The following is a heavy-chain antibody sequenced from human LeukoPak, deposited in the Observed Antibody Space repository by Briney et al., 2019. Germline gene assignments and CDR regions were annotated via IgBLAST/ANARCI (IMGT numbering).Heavy chain of an antibody. CDR3: AKPFTMIVVVTSAFDY. J-gene: IGHJ4*02. CDR2: ISGSGGST. D-gene: IGHD3-22*01. V-gene: IGHV3-23*01. Sequence: QPGGSLRLSYAASGFTFSSYAMSWVRQAPGKGLEWVSAISGSGGSTYYADSVKGRFTISRDNSKNALYLQMNSLRAEDTAVYYCAKPFTMIVVVTSAFDYWGQGTLVTVSS. CDR1: GFTFSSYA.